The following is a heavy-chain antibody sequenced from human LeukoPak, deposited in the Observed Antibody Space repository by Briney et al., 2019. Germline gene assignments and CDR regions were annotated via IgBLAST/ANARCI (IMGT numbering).Heavy chain of an antibody. Sequence: SETLSLTCTVSGGAISSSCCYWGWIRQPPGKGLEWIGLIYYSGSTFYNPSLKSRVTISVDTSKNQFSLNLSSVTAADTAVYYCARDRGVGFDPWGQGTLVTVSS. CDR3: ARDRGVGFDP. CDR1: GGAISSSCCY. V-gene: IGHV4-39*02. J-gene: IGHJ5*02. CDR2: IYYSGST. D-gene: IGHD2-15*01.